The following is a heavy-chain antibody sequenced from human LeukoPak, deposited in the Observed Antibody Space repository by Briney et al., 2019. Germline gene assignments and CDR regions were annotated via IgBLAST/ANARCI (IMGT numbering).Heavy chain of an antibody. J-gene: IGHJ4*02. V-gene: IGHV4-39*01. D-gene: IGHD3-16*02. CDR1: GGSISSSSYY. Sequence: PSETLSLTCTVSGGSISSSSYYWGWIRQPPGKGLEWIVSIYYSGSTYYNPSLKSRVTISVDTSKNQFSLKLSSVTAADTAVYYCARHSRYYDYVWGSYRYTRDPYYFDYWGQGTLVTVSS. CDR2: IYYSGST. CDR3: ARHSRYYDYVWGSYRYTRDPYYFDY.